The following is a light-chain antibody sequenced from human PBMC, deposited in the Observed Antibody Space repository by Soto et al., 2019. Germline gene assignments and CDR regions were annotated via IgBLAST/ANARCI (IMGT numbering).Light chain of an antibody. CDR2: QVS. CDR1: SSDIGAYNS. Sequence: QSALTQPASGSGSPGQSITISCTGTSSDIGAYNSVSWYQHHPGKAPKLIVFQVSFRPSAVSDRFSGSKSDNTASLTISGLQTEDEADYYCLSYAASSTFGFGTGTKVTVL. CDR3: LSYAASSTFG. J-gene: IGLJ1*01. V-gene: IGLV2-14*01.